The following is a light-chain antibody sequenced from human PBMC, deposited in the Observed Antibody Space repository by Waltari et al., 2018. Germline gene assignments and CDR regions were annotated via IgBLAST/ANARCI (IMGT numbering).Light chain of an antibody. CDR3: HAWRSGILV. CDR2: LNSGGSH. Sequence: QLVLTQSPSASASLGASVKLTCTLSSGHSDYAIAWHQQQPGKGPRYLMKLNSGGSHNKGDGIPDRFSGSSSGAERYLTISSLQSEDEADYYCHAWRSGILVFAGGTKLTVL. J-gene: IGLJ2*01. V-gene: IGLV4-69*01. CDR1: SGHSDYA.